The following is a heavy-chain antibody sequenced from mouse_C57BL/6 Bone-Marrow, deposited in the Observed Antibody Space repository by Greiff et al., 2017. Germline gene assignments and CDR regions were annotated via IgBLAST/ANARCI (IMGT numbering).Heavy chain of an antibody. J-gene: IGHJ2*01. CDR2: IYPSDSET. V-gene: IGHV1-61*01. CDR3: ARGGSSFFDY. CDR1: GYTFTSYW. D-gene: IGHD1-1*01. Sequence: QVQLQQPGAELVRPGSSVKLSCKASGYTFTSYWMDWVKQRPGQGLEWIGNIYPSDSETHYNPKFKDKATLTVDKSSSTAYMQLSSLTSEDSAVYYCARGGSSFFDYWGQGTTLTVSS.